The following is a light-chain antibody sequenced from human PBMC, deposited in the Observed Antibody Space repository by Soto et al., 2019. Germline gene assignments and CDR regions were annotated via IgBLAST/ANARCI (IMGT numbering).Light chain of an antibody. J-gene: IGLJ3*02. Sequence: QSVLTQPPSASGTPGQRVTFSCSGSSSNIGSNYVYWYQQLPGTAPKLLIYRNNQRPSGVPDRFSGSKSGTSASLAISGLRSEDEADYYCAAWDDSLSEVFGGGTKVTVL. CDR1: SSNIGSNY. CDR3: AAWDDSLSEV. V-gene: IGLV1-47*01. CDR2: RNN.